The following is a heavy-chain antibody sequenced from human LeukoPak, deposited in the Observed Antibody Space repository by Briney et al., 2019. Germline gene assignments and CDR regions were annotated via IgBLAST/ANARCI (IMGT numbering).Heavy chain of an antibody. CDR2: IYYSGST. CDR1: GGSISSYY. J-gene: IGHJ4*02. CDR3: ARVVRFGELFRIDY. D-gene: IGHD3-10*01. V-gene: IGHV4-59*01. Sequence: SETLSLTCTVSGGSISSYYWSWIRQPPGKGLEWIGYIYYSGSTNYNPSLKSRVTISVDTSKNLFSLKLSSVTAADTAVYYCARVVRFGELFRIDYWGQGTLVTVSS.